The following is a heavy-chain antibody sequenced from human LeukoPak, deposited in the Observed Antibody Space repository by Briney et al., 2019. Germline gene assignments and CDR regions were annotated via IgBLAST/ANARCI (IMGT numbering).Heavy chain of an antibody. Sequence: GGFLRLSCAGSGFTFRSYAMSWVRQAPGKGLEWVSALSGSGEYTYSADSVKGRFTISRDNSKNMLYLQMNSLRAEDTAVYYCATITYFDYIWGRFVSWGQGTLVTVSS. CDR1: GFTFRSYA. CDR3: ATITYFDYIWGRFVS. J-gene: IGHJ4*02. CDR2: LSGSGEYT. V-gene: IGHV3-23*01. D-gene: IGHD3-16*01.